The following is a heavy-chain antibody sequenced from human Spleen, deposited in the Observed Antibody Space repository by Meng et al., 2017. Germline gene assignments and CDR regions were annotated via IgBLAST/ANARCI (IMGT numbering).Heavy chain of an antibody. CDR1: GYTFTSFG. CDR3: ASGYPGRSYCDY. CDR2: IVNSIDT. J-gene: IGHJ4*02. D-gene: IGHD1-1*01. V-gene: IGHV1-18*01. Sequence: QVHLVQSGAEVKKPGASVKVSCKASGYTFTSFGICWVRQAPGQGLEWMGWIVNSIDTYHAPKFQSRVTMTTATTTNTDFMGLRSLTSAENAVYYCASGYPGRSYCDYWGQGTLVTVSS.